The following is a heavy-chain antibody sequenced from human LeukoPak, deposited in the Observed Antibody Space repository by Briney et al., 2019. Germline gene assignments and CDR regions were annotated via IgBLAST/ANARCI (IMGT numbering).Heavy chain of an antibody. CDR3: ARGGLSIMGY. Sequence: GRSLRLSCAASGFTFSRYAMYWVRQAPGKGLEWVAVISFDGSNKYYADSVKGRFTISRDNARNSLYLQMNSLRAEDTAVYFCARGGLSIMGYWGQGTLVTVSS. V-gene: IGHV3-30-3*01. D-gene: IGHD2/OR15-2a*01. J-gene: IGHJ4*02. CDR1: GFTFSRYA. CDR2: ISFDGSNK.